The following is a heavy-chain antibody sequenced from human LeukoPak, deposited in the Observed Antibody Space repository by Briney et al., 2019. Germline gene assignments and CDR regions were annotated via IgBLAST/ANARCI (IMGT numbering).Heavy chain of an antibody. CDR2: ISYDGSNK. Sequence: GGSLRLSCAASGFTFSSYAMHWVRQAPGKGLEWVAVISYDGSNKYYADSVKGRFTISRDNSKNTLYLQMNSLRAEDTAVYYCARDPTPNTALGYYYYYYYMDVWGKGTTVTVSS. J-gene: IGHJ6*03. D-gene: IGHD5-18*01. CDR1: GFTFSSYA. CDR3: ARDPTPNTALGYYYYYYYMDV. V-gene: IGHV3-30*04.